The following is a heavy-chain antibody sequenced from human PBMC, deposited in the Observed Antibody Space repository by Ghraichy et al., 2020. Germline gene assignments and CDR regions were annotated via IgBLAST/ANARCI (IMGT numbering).Heavy chain of an antibody. Sequence: ESLILSCVVSGFTFRSYGMSWFRQAPGKGLEWVSAISGSGDNAYYTDSVKGRFTISRDNSKSTLYLQMNSLRAEDTAVYYCARKIGTGKKAFDPWGQGTLVTVSS. CDR2: ISGSGDNA. CDR3: ARKIGTGKKAFDP. V-gene: IGHV3-23*01. J-gene: IGHJ5*02. D-gene: IGHD1-1*01. CDR1: GFTFRSYG.